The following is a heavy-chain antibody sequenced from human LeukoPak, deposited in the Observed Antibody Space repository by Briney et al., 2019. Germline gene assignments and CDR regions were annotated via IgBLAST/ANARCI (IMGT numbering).Heavy chain of an antibody. Sequence: PGGSLRLSCAASGFTFSTYSMSWVRQAPGKGLEWVANIKQDGSEKYYVDSVKGRFTISRDNAKNSLYLQMNSLRAEDTAVYYCARGMVRDTNFDYWGQGTLVTVSS. V-gene: IGHV3-7*01. J-gene: IGHJ4*02. CDR1: GFTFSTYS. D-gene: IGHD3-10*01. CDR3: ARGMVRDTNFDY. CDR2: IKQDGSEK.